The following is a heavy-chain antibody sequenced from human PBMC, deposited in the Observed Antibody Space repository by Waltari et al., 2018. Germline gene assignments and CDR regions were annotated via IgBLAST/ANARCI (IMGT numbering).Heavy chain of an antibody. CDR1: GFTASSSY. D-gene: IGHD1-26*01. J-gene: IGHJ3*02. V-gene: IGHV3-53*02. Sequence: EVQLVETGGGLIQPGGSLRLSCAASGFTASSSYMTWVRQAPGKGLEWVSVIYRGGSTFYADPVKGRFTISRDDSKNTLYLQMSNLRAEDTAVYYCARDHGVSYLEGALDIWGQGTMVTVSS. CDR3: ARDHGVSYLEGALDI. CDR2: IYRGGST.